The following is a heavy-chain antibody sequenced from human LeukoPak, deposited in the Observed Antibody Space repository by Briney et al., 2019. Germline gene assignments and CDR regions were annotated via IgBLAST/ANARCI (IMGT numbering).Heavy chain of an antibody. J-gene: IGHJ4*02. V-gene: IGHV3-48*02. CDR3: AREVYGDYPYLSLEYYFDY. CDR1: GFTFSSYS. D-gene: IGHD4-17*01. CDR2: ISSSSSTI. Sequence: RPGGSLRLSCAASGFTFSSYSMNWVRQAPGKGLEWVSYISSSSSTIYYADSVKGRFTISRDNAKNSLYLQMNSLRDEDTAVYYCAREVYGDYPYLSLEYYFDYWGQGTLVTVSS.